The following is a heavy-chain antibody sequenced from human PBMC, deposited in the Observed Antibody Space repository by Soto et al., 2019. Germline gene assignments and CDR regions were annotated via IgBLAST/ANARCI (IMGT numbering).Heavy chain of an antibody. CDR2: INPNSGGT. V-gene: IGHV1-2*04. CDR3: ARGGSVVVVPAAMIGYYYYYMDV. CDR1: GYTFTVYY. Sequence: GASVKGSCKASGYTFTVYYMHWVRQAPGQGLEWMGWINPNSGGTNYAQKFQGWVTMTRDTSISTAYMELSRLRSDDTAVYYCARGGSVVVVPAAMIGYYYYYMDVWGKGTTVTVSS. J-gene: IGHJ6*03. D-gene: IGHD2-2*01.